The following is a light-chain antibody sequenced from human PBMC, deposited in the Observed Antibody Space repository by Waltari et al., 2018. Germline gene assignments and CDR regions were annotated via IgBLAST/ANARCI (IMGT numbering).Light chain of an antibody. V-gene: IGKV4-1*01. CDR3: QQYYFSPPT. Sequence: DIVMTQSPDSLSLSLGERATFNCRSSHNVLYSSSNKNYLAWYQQKPGQPPKLLIYWASTRESGVPDRFSGSGSGTDVTLTISSLQAEDVAVYYCQQYYFSPPTFGPGTKVDIK. CDR1: HNVLYSSSNKNY. CDR2: WAS. J-gene: IGKJ3*01.